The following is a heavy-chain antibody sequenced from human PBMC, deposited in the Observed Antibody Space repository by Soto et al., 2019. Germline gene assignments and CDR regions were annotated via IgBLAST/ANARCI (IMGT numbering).Heavy chain of an antibody. J-gene: IGHJ3*02. V-gene: IGHV3-23*01. Sequence: GGSLRLSCAASGFTFSSYAMSWVRQAPGKGLEWVPAISGSGGSTYYADSVKGRFTISRDNSKNTLYLQMNSLRAEDTAVYYCAKNQDYYGSGRPNDAFDIWGQGTMVTVSS. D-gene: IGHD3-10*01. CDR3: AKNQDYYGSGRPNDAFDI. CDR2: ISGSGGST. CDR1: GFTFSSYA.